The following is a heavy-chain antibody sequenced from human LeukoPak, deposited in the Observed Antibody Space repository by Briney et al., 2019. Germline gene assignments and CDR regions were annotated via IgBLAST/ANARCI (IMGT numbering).Heavy chain of an antibody. Sequence: PSETLSLTCTVSGVSISSYYWSWIRQPPGKGLEWIGYIYYSGSTNYNPSLMSRGTISVDTPKKQFSLNLTSVTAADTAVYYCARRGRGWGYFDSWGQGILVTVSS. D-gene: IGHD3-16*01. CDR1: GVSISSYY. J-gene: IGHJ4*02. CDR2: IYYSGST. CDR3: ARRGRGWGYFDS. V-gene: IGHV4-59*01.